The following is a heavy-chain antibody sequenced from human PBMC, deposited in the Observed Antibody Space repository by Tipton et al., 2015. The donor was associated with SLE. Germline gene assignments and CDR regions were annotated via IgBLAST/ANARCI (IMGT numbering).Heavy chain of an antibody. J-gene: IGHJ4*02. Sequence: TLSLTCTVSGGSISSGSFYWSWIRQPAGKGLGWIGHIYTSGSTNYNPSLKSRVTISVDTSKNQFSLKLSSVTAADTAVYYCARSDRYGGYDYWGQGTLVTVSS. CDR3: ARSDRYGGYDY. V-gene: IGHV4-61*09. D-gene: IGHD5-12*01. CDR2: IYTSGST. CDR1: GGSISSGSFY.